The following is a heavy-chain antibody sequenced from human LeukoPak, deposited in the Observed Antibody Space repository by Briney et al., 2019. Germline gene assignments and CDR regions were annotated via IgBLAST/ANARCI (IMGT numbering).Heavy chain of an antibody. Sequence: GGSLRLSCSASTFTFSGYYMSWIRQAPGKGLDWVSYISSSGRSIYYTDSVKGRFTISRDNAKNSVYLQMNSLRAEDTAVYYCARAFKVPSWYFDLWGRGTLVTVSS. V-gene: IGHV3-11*01. CDR2: ISSSGRSI. CDR3: ARAFKVPSWYFDL. J-gene: IGHJ2*01. CDR1: TFTFSGYY.